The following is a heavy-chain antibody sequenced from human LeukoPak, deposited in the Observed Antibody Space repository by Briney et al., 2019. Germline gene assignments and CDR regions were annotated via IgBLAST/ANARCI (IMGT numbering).Heavy chain of an antibody. V-gene: IGHV4-61*02. J-gene: IGHJ4*02. D-gene: IGHD3-9*01. CDR2: IYTSGST. CDR1: GGSISSGSYY. Sequence: KPSQTLSLTCTVSGGSISSGSYYWSWIRQPAGKGLEWIGRIYTSGSTNYNPSLKSRVTISVDTSKNQFSLKLSSVTAADTAVYYCARSRFLGYDILTGYSDYWGQGTLVTVSS. CDR3: ARSRFLGYDILTGYSDY.